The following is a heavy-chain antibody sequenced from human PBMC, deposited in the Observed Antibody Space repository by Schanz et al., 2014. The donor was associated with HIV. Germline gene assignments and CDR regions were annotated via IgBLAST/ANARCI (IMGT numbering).Heavy chain of an antibody. J-gene: IGHJ6*02. Sequence: QVQLVESGGGVVQPGRSLRLSCAASGFTFRRHGMHWVRQAPGQGLEWLAVISPDGSKQHYADSVKGRFSISRDSAKNALYLQMNSLRGDDTAVYYCARRDTGTLYYYYHYGMDVWGQGTTVTVSS. CDR3: ARRDTGTLYYYYHYGMDV. V-gene: IGHV3-33*03. D-gene: IGHD1-1*01. CDR1: GFTFRRHG. CDR2: ISPDGSKQ.